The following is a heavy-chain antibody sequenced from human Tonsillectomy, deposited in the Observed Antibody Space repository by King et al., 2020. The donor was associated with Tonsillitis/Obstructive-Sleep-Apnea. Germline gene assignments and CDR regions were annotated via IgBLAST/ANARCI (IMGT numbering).Heavy chain of an antibody. J-gene: IGHJ4*02. D-gene: IGHD4-17*01. Sequence: QLEQSGAEVKKPGASVKVSCKASGYTFTGYYMHWVRQAPGQGLEWMGRINPNSGGTNYAQNFQGRVTMTRDTSISTAYMELSRLRSDDTAVYYCARDVMTTVTTEADYWGQGTLVTVSS. V-gene: IGHV1-2*06. CDR2: INPNSGGT. CDR3: ARDVMTTVTTEADY. CDR1: GYTFTGYY.